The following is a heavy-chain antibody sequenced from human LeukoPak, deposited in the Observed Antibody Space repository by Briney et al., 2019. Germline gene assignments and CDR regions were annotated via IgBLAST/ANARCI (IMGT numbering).Heavy chain of an antibody. CDR3: ARMDSVTTFVDY. J-gene: IGHJ4*02. D-gene: IGHD4-17*01. CDR2: IYYSGST. CDR1: GGSISSSSYY. V-gene: IGHV4-39*07. Sequence: SETLSLTCTVSGGSISSSSYYWGWIRQPPGKGLEWIGSIYYSGSTYYNPSLKSRVTISVDTSKNQFSLKLSSVTAADTAVYYCARMDSVTTFVDYWGQGTLVTVSS.